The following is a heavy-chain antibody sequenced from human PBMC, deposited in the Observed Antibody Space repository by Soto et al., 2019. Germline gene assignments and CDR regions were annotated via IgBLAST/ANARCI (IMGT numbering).Heavy chain of an antibody. Sequence: ASVKVSCKVSGYTLTELSMHWVRQAPGKGLEWMGGFDPEDGETIYAQKFQGRVTMTEDTSTDTAYMELSSLRSEDTAVYYCATDISGSGSYPLVYGMDVWGQGTTVTVSS. CDR2: FDPEDGET. CDR1: GYTLTELS. J-gene: IGHJ6*02. V-gene: IGHV1-24*01. D-gene: IGHD3-10*01. CDR3: ATDISGSGSYPLVYGMDV.